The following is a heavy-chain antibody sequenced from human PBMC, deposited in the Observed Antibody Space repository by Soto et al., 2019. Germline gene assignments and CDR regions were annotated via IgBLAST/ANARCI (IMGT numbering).Heavy chain of an antibody. CDR2: INSDGSST. D-gene: IGHD2-15*01. CDR3: VRTSLVVAAATREDY. CDR1: GFTCSSYW. Sequence: EVQLVESGGGLVQPGGSLRLSCAASGFTCSSYWMHWVRQAPGKGLVWVSRINSDGSSTSYADSVKGRCTISRDNAKNTLYLQMNSLRAEDTAVYYCVRTSLVVAAATREDYWGQGTLVTVAA. V-gene: IGHV3-74*01. J-gene: IGHJ4*02.